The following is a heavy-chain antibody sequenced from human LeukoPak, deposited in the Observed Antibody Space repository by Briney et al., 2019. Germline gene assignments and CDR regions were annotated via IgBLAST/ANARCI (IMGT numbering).Heavy chain of an antibody. CDR1: GFTVSSNY. CDR3: AXDSGAAAGRGMDV. J-gene: IGHJ6*02. V-gene: IGHV3-53*01. Sequence: PGGSLRLSCAASGFTVSSNYMSWVRQAPGKGLEWVSVIYSGGSTYYADSVKGRFTISRDNSKNTLHLQMNSLRVEDTAVYYCAXDSGAAAGRGMDVWGQGTTVTVSS. D-gene: IGHD6-13*01. CDR2: IYSGGST.